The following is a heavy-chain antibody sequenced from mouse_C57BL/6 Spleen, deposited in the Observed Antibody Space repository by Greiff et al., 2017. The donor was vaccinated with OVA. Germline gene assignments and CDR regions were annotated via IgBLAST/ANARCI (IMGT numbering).Heavy chain of an antibody. CDR1: GYAFTNYL. Sequence: VKVVESGAELVRPGTSVKVSCKASGYAFTNYLIEWVKQRPGQGLEWIGVINPGSGGTNYNEKFKGKATLTADKSSSTAYMQLSSLTSEDSAVYFCARSHQLGHFDYWGQGTTLTVSS. CDR2: INPGSGGT. CDR3: ARSHQLGHFDY. J-gene: IGHJ2*01. V-gene: IGHV1-54*01. D-gene: IGHD4-1*02.